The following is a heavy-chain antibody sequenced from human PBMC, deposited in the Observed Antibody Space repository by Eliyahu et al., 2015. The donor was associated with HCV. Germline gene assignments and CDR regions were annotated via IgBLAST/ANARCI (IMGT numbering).Heavy chain of an antibody. Sequence: EVQLVESGGGLVQPGGSLRLXCSASGFPFSSYAMHWVRQAPGKGLEYVSAISSNGGSTYYADSVKGRFTISRDNSKNTLYLQMSSLRAEDTAVYYCVKARRRELLLRDAFDIWGQGTMVTVSS. CDR1: GFPFSSYA. CDR2: ISSNGGST. CDR3: VKARRRELLLRDAFDI. J-gene: IGHJ3*02. D-gene: IGHD1-26*01. V-gene: IGHV3-64D*06.